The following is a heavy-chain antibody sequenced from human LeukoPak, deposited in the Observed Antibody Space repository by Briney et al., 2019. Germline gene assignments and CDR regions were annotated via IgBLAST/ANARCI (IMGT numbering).Heavy chain of an antibody. CDR1: GGSISSSSYY. J-gene: IGHJ4*02. CDR3: ARDAGYFL. D-gene: IGHD6-13*01. Sequence: SETLSLTCTVSGGSISSSSYYWGWIRQPPGTGLEWIGSIYYSGSTYYNPSLKSRVTISVDTSKNQFSLKLSSVTAADTAVYYCARDAGYFLWGQGTLVTVSS. CDR2: IYYSGST. V-gene: IGHV4-39*02.